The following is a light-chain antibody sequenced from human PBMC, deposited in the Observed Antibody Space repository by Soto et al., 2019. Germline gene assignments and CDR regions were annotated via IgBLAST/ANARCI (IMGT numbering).Light chain of an antibody. CDR1: QRVSSY. CDR3: QQRSNWSLFT. Sequence: EIVLTQSPATLSLSPGERATLSCRASQRVSSYLAWYQQKPGQAPRLLIYDASNRATGIPARFSGSGSGTDFTLTISSLEPEDFAVYYCQQRSNWSLFTFGPGTKVDIK. V-gene: IGKV3-11*01. CDR2: DAS. J-gene: IGKJ3*01.